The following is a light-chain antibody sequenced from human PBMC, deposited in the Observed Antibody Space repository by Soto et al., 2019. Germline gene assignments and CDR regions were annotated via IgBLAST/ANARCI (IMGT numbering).Light chain of an antibody. J-gene: IGLJ1*01. V-gene: IGLV2-18*02. CDR1: SSDVGSYNR. CDR3: CSCAGSSFHYV. CDR2: EVN. Sequence: QSVLTQPPSVSGSPGQSVTISCTGTSSDVGSYNRVSWYQQPPGTAPKLIIYEVNNRPSGVPDRLSGSKSGNTASLTVIGFQAEDEADYYCCSCAGSSFHYVFGTGTKVTVL.